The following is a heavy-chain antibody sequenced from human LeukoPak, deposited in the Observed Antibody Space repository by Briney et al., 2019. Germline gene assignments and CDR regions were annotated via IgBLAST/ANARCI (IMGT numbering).Heavy chain of an antibody. D-gene: IGHD4-11*01. Sequence: GGSLRLSCAASGFTFSSYAMSWVRQAPGKGLEWVSAISGSGGSTYYADSVKGRSTISRDNAKNSLYLQMNSLRAEDTAVYYCAYSNSFDYWGQGTLVTVSS. J-gene: IGHJ4*02. CDR2: ISGSGGST. V-gene: IGHV3-23*01. CDR3: AYSNSFDY. CDR1: GFTFSSYA.